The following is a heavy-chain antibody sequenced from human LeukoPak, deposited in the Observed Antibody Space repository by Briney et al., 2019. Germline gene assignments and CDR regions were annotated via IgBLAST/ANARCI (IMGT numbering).Heavy chain of an antibody. CDR3: ARAAEGEMATITSLDY. D-gene: IGHD5-24*01. Sequence: PGGSLRLSCAASGFTSSDYYMSWIRQAPGKGLEWVSYISSSGSTIYYADSVKGRFTISRDNAKNSLYLQMNSLRAEDTAVYYCARAAEGEMATITSLDYWGQGTLVTVSS. J-gene: IGHJ4*02. CDR2: ISSSGSTI. CDR1: GFTSSDYY. V-gene: IGHV3-11*01.